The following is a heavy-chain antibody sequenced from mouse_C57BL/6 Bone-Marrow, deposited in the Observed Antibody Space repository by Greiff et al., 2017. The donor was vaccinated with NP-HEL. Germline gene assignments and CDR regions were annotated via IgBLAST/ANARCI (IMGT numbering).Heavy chain of an antibody. CDR3: ARERAYYTFAY. Sequence: QVQLQQPGAELVKPGASVKLSCKASGYTFTSYWMHWVKQRPGQGLEWIGMIHPNSGSTNYNEKFKSKATLTVDKSSSTAYMQLSSLTSEDSAVYYCARERAYYTFAYWGQGTLVTVSA. D-gene: IGHD2-12*01. J-gene: IGHJ3*01. CDR1: GYTFTSYW. CDR2: IHPNSGST. V-gene: IGHV1-64*01.